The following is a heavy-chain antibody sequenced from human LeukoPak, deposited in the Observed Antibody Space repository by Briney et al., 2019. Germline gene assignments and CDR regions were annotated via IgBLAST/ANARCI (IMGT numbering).Heavy chain of an antibody. CDR1: GFTFSTYG. CDR2: ISSSSVYI. J-gene: IGHJ4*02. Sequence: GGSLRLSCAASGFTFSTYGMNWVRQAPGKGLEWVSSISSSSVYIYYTDSVKGRFTISRDNAKNSLYLQMNSLRAEDTAVYYCARDSGYDSRSFDYWGQGTLVTVSS. D-gene: IGHD5-12*01. V-gene: IGHV3-21*01. CDR3: ARDSGYDSRSFDY.